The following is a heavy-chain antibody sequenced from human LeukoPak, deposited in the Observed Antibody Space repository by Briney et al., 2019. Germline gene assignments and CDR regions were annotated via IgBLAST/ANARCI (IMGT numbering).Heavy chain of an antibody. CDR3: ASHGSSGHDPLA. J-gene: IGHJ4*02. D-gene: IGHD5-12*01. Sequence: SETLSLTCAVSGGSISTYYWNWIRRPPGRGLEWIGYIYYTGSTIYNPSLKSRVTISLDTSKSQFSLRLNSVTAAETAVYYCASHGSSGHDPLAWGQGTLVTVSS. V-gene: IGHV4-59*08. CDR1: GGSISTYY. CDR2: IYYTGST.